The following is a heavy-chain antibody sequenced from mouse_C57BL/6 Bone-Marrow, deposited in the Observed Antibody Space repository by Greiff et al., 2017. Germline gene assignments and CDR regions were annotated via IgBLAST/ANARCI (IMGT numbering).Heavy chain of an antibody. CDR3: ARYYDYDEVDY. J-gene: IGHJ2*01. CDR1: GYTFTSYW. V-gene: IGHV1-55*01. Sequence: QVQLQQPGAELVKPGASVKMSCKASGYTFTSYWITWVKQRPGQGLEWIGDIYPGSGSTNYNEKFKSKATLTVDTSSSPAYMQLSSLTSEDSAVYYCARYYDYDEVDYWGQGTTLTVSS. D-gene: IGHD2-4*01. CDR2: IYPGSGST.